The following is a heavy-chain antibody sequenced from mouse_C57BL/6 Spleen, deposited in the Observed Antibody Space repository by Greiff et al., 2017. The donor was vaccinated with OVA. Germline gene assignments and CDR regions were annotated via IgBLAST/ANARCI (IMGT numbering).Heavy chain of an antibody. CDR2: IYPRSGNT. J-gene: IGHJ1*03. V-gene: IGHV1-81*01. D-gene: IGHD1-1*01. CDR3: AREGDYYGSSYEGWYFDV. CDR1: GYTFTSYG. Sequence: QVQLQQSGAELARPGASVKLSCKASGYTFTSYGISWVKQRTGQGLEWIGEIYPRSGNTYYNEKFKGKATLTAEKSSSTAYMELRSLTSEDSAVYFCAREGDYYGSSYEGWYFDVWGTGTTVTVSS.